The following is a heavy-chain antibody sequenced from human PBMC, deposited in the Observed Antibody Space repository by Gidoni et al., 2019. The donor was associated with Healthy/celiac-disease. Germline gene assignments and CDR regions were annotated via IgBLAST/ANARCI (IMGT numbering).Heavy chain of an antibody. J-gene: IGHJ3*02. V-gene: IGHV3-15*01. CDR3: TTDLDYYDSSGYYYAFDI. D-gene: IGHD3-22*01. CDR2: IKSKTDGGTT. CDR1: GFTFSNAC. Sequence: EVQLVESGGGLVKPGGSLRLSCAASGFTFSNACMRWVRQAPGKGLEWVGRIKSKTDGGTTDYAAPVKGRFTISRDDSKNTLYLQMNSLKTEDTAVYYCTTDLDYYDSSGYYYAFDIWGQGTMVTVSS.